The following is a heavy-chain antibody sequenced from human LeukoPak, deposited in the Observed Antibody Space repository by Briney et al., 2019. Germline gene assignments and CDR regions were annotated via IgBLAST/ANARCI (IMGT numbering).Heavy chain of an antibody. CDR3: ARSNIATRRGDNWFGP. CDR2: IYPSNGGT. Sequence: GASVKVSCKASGYTFTGSYMHWVRQAPGQGLEWMGWIYPSNGGTNYAQKFQGRVTMTRDTSISTAYMELSSLRSDDTAVYYCARSNIATRRGDNWFGPWGQGTLVTVSS. CDR1: GYTFTGSY. J-gene: IGHJ5*02. D-gene: IGHD6-6*01. V-gene: IGHV1-2*02.